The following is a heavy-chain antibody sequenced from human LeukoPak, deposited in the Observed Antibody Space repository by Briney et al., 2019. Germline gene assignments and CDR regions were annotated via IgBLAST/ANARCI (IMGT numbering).Heavy chain of an antibody. V-gene: IGHV1-46*03. CDR1: GYTFTSYY. D-gene: IGHD6-13*01. CDR3: AIAAAGALGAFDI. J-gene: IGHJ3*02. CDR2: INPSGGST. Sequence: ASVKVSCKASGYTFTSYYMHWVRQAPGQGLEWMGIINPSGGSTSYAQKFQGRVTMTRDTSTSTVYMELSSLRSEDTAVYYCAIAAAGALGAFDIWGQGTMVTVSS.